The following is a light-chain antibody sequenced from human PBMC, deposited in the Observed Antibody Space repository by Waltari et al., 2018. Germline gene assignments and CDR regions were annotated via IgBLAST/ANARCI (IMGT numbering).Light chain of an antibody. CDR1: SSDVGGYNY. J-gene: IGLJ2*01. CDR2: DLN. Sequence: QSALTQPRSVSGSPGQSVTISCTGTSSDVGGYNYVSWYQQHPGKAPKLMIYDLNKRPAGVPDRFSGSKSGNTASLTISGLQADDEADYYCCSYAGSYTVVFGGGTKLTVL. CDR3: CSYAGSYTVV. V-gene: IGLV2-11*01.